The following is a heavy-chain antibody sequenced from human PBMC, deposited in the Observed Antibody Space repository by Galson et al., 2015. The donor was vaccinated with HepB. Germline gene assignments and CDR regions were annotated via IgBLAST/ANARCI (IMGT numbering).Heavy chain of an antibody. V-gene: IGHV3-53*01. CDR2: IYSGGNT. CDR1: GFSVSSNY. CDR3: ARGLVSSGYYGDY. J-gene: IGHJ4*02. Sequence: LRLSCAVSGFSVSSNYMTWVRQAPGKGLECVAHIYSGGNTYYADSVKGRFTVSRDNSKNTLYLQMNSLRAEGAAVYYCARGLVSSGYYGDYWGQGTLVTVSS. D-gene: IGHD3-22*01.